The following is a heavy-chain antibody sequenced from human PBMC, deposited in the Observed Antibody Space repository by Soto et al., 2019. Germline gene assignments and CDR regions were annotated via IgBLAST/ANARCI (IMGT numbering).Heavy chain of an antibody. Sequence: SVKVSCKASGGTFSSYAISWVRQAPGQGLEWMGGIIPIFGTANYAQKFQGRVTIAADESTSTAYMELSSLRSEDTAVYYCARGGLLGFRDSHPWFDPWGQGTLVTVSS. D-gene: IGHD2-15*01. J-gene: IGHJ5*02. V-gene: IGHV1-69*13. CDR3: ARGGLLGFRDSHPWFDP. CDR1: GGTFSSYA. CDR2: IIPIFGTA.